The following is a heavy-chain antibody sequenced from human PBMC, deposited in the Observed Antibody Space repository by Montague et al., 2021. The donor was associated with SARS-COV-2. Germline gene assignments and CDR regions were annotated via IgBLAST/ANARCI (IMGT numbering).Heavy chain of an antibody. CDR2: INHSGST. D-gene: IGHD3-9*01. Sequence: SETLSLTCAVYGGSFSGYYWNWIRQPPGKGLEWIGEINHSGSTNYNPSLKSRVTMSVDTSKNQFSLKLSSVTAADTAVYYCARGARLGSGFRLGSFDSWGQGTLVTVSS. CDR3: ARGARLGSGFRLGSFDS. V-gene: IGHV4-34*01. CDR1: GGSFSGYY. J-gene: IGHJ4*02.